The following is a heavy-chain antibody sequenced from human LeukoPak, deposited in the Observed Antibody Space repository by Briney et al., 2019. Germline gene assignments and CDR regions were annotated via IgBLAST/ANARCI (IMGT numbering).Heavy chain of an antibody. CDR1: GFTFSSYW. Sequence: GSLRLSCAASGFTFSSYWMSWVRQAPGKGLEWVANIKQDGSEKYYVDSVKGRFTISRDNAKNSLYLQMNSLRAEDTAVYYCARVRRYSYSYSYTFDYWGQGTLVTVSS. V-gene: IGHV3-7*01. D-gene: IGHD5-18*01. CDR3: ARVRRYSYSYSYTFDY. J-gene: IGHJ4*02. CDR2: IKQDGSEK.